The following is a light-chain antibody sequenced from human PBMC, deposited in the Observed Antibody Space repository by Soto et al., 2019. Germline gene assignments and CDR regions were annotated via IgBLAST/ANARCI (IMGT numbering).Light chain of an antibody. J-gene: IGKJ5*01. CDR2: GAS. Sequence: EIVMTQSPVTLSVSPGERATLSFRASQIVSSNLAWYQQKPGQAHRLIISGASTRATGTPARFSGSGSETDFTLTISRLEPEDFAVYYCQQYDNSPITFGQGTRLEIK. V-gene: IGKV3-15*01. CDR1: QIVSSN. CDR3: QQYDNSPIT.